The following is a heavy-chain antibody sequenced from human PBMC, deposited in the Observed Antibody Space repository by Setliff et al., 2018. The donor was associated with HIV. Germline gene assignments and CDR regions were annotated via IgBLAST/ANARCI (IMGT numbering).Heavy chain of an antibody. V-gene: IGHV1-69*10. CDR1: GDTLSIHP. J-gene: IGHJ3*01. CDR3: AREKSPVLEYFDWLKPRHVFDV. CDR2: IIPNLRMP. D-gene: IGHD3-9*01. Sequence: SVKVSCKASGDTLSIHPISWVRQAPGRGLDWMGGIIPNLRMPNYIQKFKGRLTITADESTSTVYMELTNLRSEDTAMYYCAREKSPVLEYFDWLKPRHVFDVWGQGTVVTVSS.